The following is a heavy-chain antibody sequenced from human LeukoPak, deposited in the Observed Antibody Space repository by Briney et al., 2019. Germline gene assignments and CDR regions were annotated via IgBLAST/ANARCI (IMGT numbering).Heavy chain of an antibody. CDR2: IYYSGST. D-gene: IGHD2-15*01. V-gene: IGHV4-31*03. J-gene: IGHJ4*02. CDR3: ARGVVAATRLDY. CDR1: GGSISSGGYY. Sequence: PSQTLSLTCTVSGGSISSGGYYWSWIRQHPGKGLEWIGYIYYSGSTNYNPSLKSRVTISVDTSKNQFSLKLSSVTAADTAVYYCARGVVAATRLDYWGQGTLVTVSS.